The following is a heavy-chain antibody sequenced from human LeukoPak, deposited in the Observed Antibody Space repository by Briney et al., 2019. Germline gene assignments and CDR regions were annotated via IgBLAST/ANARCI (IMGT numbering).Heavy chain of an antibody. Sequence: GGSLRLSCAASGFTFSSYAMSWVRQAPGKGLEWVSDISGSGGSTYYADSVKGRFTISRDNSKNTLYLQMNSLRAEDTAVYYCANVQWLADYYFDYWGQGTLVTVSS. CDR2: ISGSGGST. CDR3: ANVQWLADYYFDY. CDR1: GFTFSSYA. D-gene: IGHD6-19*01. J-gene: IGHJ4*02. V-gene: IGHV3-23*01.